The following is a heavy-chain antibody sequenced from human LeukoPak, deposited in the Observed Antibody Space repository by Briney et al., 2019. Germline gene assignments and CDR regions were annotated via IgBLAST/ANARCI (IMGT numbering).Heavy chain of an antibody. J-gene: IGHJ4*02. V-gene: IGHV1-8*03. CDR1: GYTFTSYD. Sequence: ASVKVSCKASGYTFTSYDINWVRQATGQGPEWMGWMNPNSGNTGYAQKFQGRVTITRNTSISTAYMELSSLRSEDTAVYYCARGEEGYDYVWGSYRGSYDYWGQGTLVTVSS. CDR2: MNPNSGNT. D-gene: IGHD3-16*01. CDR3: ARGEEGYDYVWGSYRGSYDY.